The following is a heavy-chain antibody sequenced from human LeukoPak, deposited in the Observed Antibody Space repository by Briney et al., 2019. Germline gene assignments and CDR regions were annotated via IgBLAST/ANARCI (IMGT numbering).Heavy chain of an antibody. V-gene: IGHV4-34*01. D-gene: IGHD2-15*01. Sequence: SETLSLTCAVYGGSFSGYYWSWIRQPPGKGLEWIGEINHSGSTNYNPSLKSRVTISVDTSENQFSLKLSSVTAADTAVYYCARGYCSGGSCFYYYYYYMDVWGKGTTVTVSS. J-gene: IGHJ6*03. CDR2: INHSGST. CDR1: GGSFSGYY. CDR3: ARGYCSGGSCFYYYYYYMDV.